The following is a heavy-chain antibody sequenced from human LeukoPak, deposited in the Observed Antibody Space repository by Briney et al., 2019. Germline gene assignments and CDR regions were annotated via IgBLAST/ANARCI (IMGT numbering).Heavy chain of an antibody. D-gene: IGHD1-14*01. CDR2: IIPIFGTA. Sequence: GASVKVSCKASGGTFSSYAISWVRQAPGQGLEWMGGIIPIFGTANYAQKFQGRVTITADKSTSTAYMELSSLRSEDTAVYYCARSSGAPYYMDVWGKGTTVTISS. CDR1: GGTFSSYA. V-gene: IGHV1-69*06. CDR3: ARSSGAPYYMDV. J-gene: IGHJ6*03.